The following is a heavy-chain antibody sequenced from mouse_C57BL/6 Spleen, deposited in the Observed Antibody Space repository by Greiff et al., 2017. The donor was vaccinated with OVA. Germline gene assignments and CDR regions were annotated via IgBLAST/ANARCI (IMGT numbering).Heavy chain of an antibody. CDR2: ISGGGGNT. CDR1: GFTFSSYT. CDR3: ARHDTTVVDPWFAY. V-gene: IGHV5-9*01. J-gene: IGHJ3*01. Sequence: EVNLVESGGGLVKPGGSLKLSCAASGFTFSSYTMSWVRQTPEKRLEWVATISGGGGNTYYPDSVKGRFTISRDNAKNTLYLQMSSLRSEDTALYYCARHDTTVVDPWFAYWGQGTLVTVSA. D-gene: IGHD1-1*01.